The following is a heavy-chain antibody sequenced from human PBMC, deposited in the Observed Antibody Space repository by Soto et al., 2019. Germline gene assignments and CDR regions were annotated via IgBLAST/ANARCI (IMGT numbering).Heavy chain of an antibody. CDR1: GGTFSSYA. V-gene: IGHV1-69*13. Sequence: SVKVSCKASGGTFSSYAISWVRQAPGQGLEWMGGIIPIFGTANYAQKFQGRVTITADESTSTAYMELSSLRSEDTAVYYCAGLYYYDSSGWEYYYYYGMDVWGQGTTVT. CDR2: IIPIFGTA. J-gene: IGHJ6*02. CDR3: AGLYYYDSSGWEYYYYYGMDV. D-gene: IGHD3-22*01.